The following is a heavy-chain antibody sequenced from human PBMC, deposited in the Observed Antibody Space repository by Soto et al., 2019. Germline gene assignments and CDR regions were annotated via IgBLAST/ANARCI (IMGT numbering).Heavy chain of an antibody. Sequence: EVQLAESGGGVVQPGGSLRLSCAASGFTLSSYWMSWLRQAPGKGLEWVANIEDDGREINYVDSVKGRFIISRDNAKNSVFLQMNSLRAEDTAVYYCARHRVGYRDVESWGQGTLVTVSS. CDR3: ARHRVGYRDVES. D-gene: IGHD5-12*01. J-gene: IGHJ5*02. CDR2: IEDDGREI. V-gene: IGHV3-7*03. CDR1: GFTLSSYW.